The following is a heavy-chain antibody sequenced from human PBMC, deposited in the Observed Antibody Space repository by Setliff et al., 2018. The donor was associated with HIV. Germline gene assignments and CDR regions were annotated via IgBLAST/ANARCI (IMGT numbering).Heavy chain of an antibody. V-gene: IGHV3-30*04. D-gene: IGHD2-2*02. J-gene: IGHJ1*01. Sequence: PGGSLRLSCAASGFTFSTYAMHWVRQAPGKGLEWVAVISYDGRNKYYADSVTGRFTISRDNSKNTLYLQMNSLRGEDTAVYYCARGAYLYTDRHQAEYFQHWGQGTLVTVSS. CDR2: ISYDGRNK. CDR3: ARGAYLYTDRHQAEYFQH. CDR1: GFTFSTYA.